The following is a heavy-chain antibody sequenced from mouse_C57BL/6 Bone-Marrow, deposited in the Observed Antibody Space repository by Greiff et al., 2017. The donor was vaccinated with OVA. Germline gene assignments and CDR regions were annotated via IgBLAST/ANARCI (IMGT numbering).Heavy chain of an antibody. V-gene: IGHV1-76*01. CDR3: ARYGSKLRPYYYAMDY. Sequence: QVQLQQSGAELVRPGASVKLSCKASGYTFTDYYINWVKQRPGQGLEWIARIYPGSGNTYYNEKFKGKATLTAEKSSSTAYMQLSSLTSEDSAVYFCARYGSKLRPYYYAMDYWGQGTSVTVSS. D-gene: IGHD1-1*02. CDR2: IYPGSGNT. CDR1: GYTFTDYY. J-gene: IGHJ4*01.